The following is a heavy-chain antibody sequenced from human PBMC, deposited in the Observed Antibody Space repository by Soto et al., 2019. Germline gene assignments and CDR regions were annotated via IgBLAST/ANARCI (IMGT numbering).Heavy chain of an antibody. Sequence: PGGSLRLSCAASGFTFSSYAMSWVRQAPGKGLEWVSAISGSGGSTYYADSVKGRFTMSRDNSKTTLYLQMNSLRAEDTAVYYCAKDSCSGGSCYHEGGNFDYWGQGTLVTVSS. CDR3: AKDSCSGGSCYHEGGNFDY. J-gene: IGHJ4*02. CDR1: GFTFSSYA. D-gene: IGHD2-15*01. V-gene: IGHV3-23*01. CDR2: ISGSGGST.